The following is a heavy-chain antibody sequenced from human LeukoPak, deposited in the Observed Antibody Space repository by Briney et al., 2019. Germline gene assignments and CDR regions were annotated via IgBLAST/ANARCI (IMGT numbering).Heavy chain of an antibody. CDR2: INTNTGNP. Sequence: ASVKVSCKASGYTFTSYAMNWVRQAPGQGLEWMGWINTNTGNPTYAQGFTGRFVFSLDTSVSTAYLQISSLKAEDTAVYYCARTNDDSGYDEDIDYWGQGTLVTVSS. D-gene: IGHD5-12*01. V-gene: IGHV7-4-1*02. CDR3: ARTNDDSGYDEDIDY. CDR1: GYTFTSYA. J-gene: IGHJ4*02.